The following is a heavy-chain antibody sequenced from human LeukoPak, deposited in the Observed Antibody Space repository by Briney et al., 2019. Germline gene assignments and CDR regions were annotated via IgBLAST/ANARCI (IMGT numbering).Heavy chain of an antibody. J-gene: IGHJ4*02. CDR2: INWDGGST. V-gene: IGHV3-20*04. D-gene: IGHD2-15*01. Sequence: PGGSLRLSCAASGFTFDDYGMSWVRQASGKGLEWVSGINWDGGSTGYADSVKGRFTISRDNAKNSLYLQTNSLRAEDTALYYCATGYCSGGSCGTFDYWGQGTLVTVSS. CDR1: GFTFDDYG. CDR3: ATGYCSGGSCGTFDY.